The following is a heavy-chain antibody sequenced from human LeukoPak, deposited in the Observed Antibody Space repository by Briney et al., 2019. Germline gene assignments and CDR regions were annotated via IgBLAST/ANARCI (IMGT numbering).Heavy chain of an antibody. CDR1: GYTFSSYG. J-gene: IGHJ4*02. V-gene: IGHV1-18*01. CDR3: ARDQGIYNHRIIDS. CDR2: ISAYNGNT. Sequence: ASVTVSCKASGYTFSSYGISWVRHAPGQGLEWMGWISAYNGNTNFAQEFQGRVTMTTDTSTSTASMELRSLRSDDTAVYYCARDQGIYNHRIIDSWGQGTLVTVSS. D-gene: IGHD5-12*01.